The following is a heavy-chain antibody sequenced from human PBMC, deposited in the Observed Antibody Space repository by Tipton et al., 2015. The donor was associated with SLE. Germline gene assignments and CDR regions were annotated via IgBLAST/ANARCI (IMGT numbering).Heavy chain of an antibody. CDR1: GGSFSGYY. CDR2: INHSGST. D-gene: IGHD5-18*01. Sequence: TLSLTCAVYGGSFSGYYWSWIRQPPGKGLEWIGEINHSGSTNYNPSLKSRVTISVDTSKNQFSLKLSSVTAADTAVYYCARERSGYSYGPGAFDIWGQGTMVTVSS. CDR3: ARERSGYSYGPGAFDI. J-gene: IGHJ3*02. V-gene: IGHV4-34*01.